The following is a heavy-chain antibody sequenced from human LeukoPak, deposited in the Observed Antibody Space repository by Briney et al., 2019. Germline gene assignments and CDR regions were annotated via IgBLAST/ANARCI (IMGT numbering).Heavy chain of an antibody. V-gene: IGHV1-8*01. CDR2: MNPNSGNT. D-gene: IGHD3-16*02. CDR3: AREAGGVGELSFTNY. Sequence: ASVKVSCKASGYTFTSYDINWVRQAPGQGLEWMGWMNPNSGNTGYAQKFQGRVTMTRNTSISTAYMELSSLRSEDTAVNYCAREAGGVGELSFTNYWGQGTLVTVSS. J-gene: IGHJ4*02. CDR1: GYTFTSYD.